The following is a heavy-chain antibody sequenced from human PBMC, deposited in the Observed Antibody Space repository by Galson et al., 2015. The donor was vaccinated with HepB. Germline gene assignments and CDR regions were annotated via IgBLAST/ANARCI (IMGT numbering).Heavy chain of an antibody. V-gene: IGHV3-15*01. CDR2: IKSKTDGGTI. J-gene: IGHJ4*02. CDR1: GLTFSKTW. Sequence: SLRLSCAASGLTFSKTWMSWVRQAPGKGLEWVGRIKSKTDGGTIDYVAPVKGRFTISRDDSKNTLHLQMSSLKTEDTGVYYCTTDPRDWGQGTLVTVSS. CDR3: TTDPRD.